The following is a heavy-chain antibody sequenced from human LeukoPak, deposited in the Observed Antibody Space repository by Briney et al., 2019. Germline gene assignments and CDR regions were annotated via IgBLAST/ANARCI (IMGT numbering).Heavy chain of an antibody. D-gene: IGHD3-10*02. Sequence: GGSLSFSCAASGFTFSSKKMNWVRQAPGKGLEWVSYISSSGSTIYYADSVKGRFTISRDNAKNSLYLQMNSLRAEDTAVYYCAELGITMIGGVWGKGTTVTISS. CDR2: ISSSGSTI. CDR1: GFTFSSKK. V-gene: IGHV3-48*03. CDR3: AELGITMIGGV. J-gene: IGHJ6*04.